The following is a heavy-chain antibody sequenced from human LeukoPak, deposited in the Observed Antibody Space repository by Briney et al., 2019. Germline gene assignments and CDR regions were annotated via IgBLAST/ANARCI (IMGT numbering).Heavy chain of an antibody. V-gene: IGHV1-69*05. CDR1: GGTFSSYA. CDR3: ARGAGPGGRTSFYYYYYMDV. Sequence: ASVKVSCKASGGTFSSYAISWVRQAPGQGLEWMGGIIPIFGTANYAQKFQGRVTITTDESTSTAYMELSSLRSEDTAVYYCARGAGPGGRTSFYYYYYMDVWGKGTTVTVSS. D-gene: IGHD2-2*01. J-gene: IGHJ6*03. CDR2: IIPIFGTA.